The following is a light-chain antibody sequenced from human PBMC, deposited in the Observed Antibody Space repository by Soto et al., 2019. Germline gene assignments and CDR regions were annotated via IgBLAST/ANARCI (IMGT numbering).Light chain of an antibody. CDR2: WAS. V-gene: IGKV4-1*01. CDR3: QQYGSSPIT. CDR1: QSGLYSSNNKNY. Sequence: DILMTQSPDSLAVSLGERATINCKSSQSGLYSSNNKNYLAWYQQKPGQPPKLLIYWASTRESGVPDRFSGSGSGTDFTLTISRLEAEDFAVYYCQQYGSSPITFGQGTRLEIK. J-gene: IGKJ5*01.